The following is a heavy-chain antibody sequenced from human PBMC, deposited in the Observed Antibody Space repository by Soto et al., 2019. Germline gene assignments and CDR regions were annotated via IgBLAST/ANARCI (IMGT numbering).Heavy chain of an antibody. V-gene: IGHV3-33*01. CDR2: IPNDASYK. D-gene: IGHD2-15*01. CDR3: VRDDIGDPNGFDI. Sequence: QVQLVESGGGVVQPGRSLRLSCTPSGFTFSAYGMHWVRQAPGKGLEWVAVIPNDASYKYEADSVKGRFTISRDNSKNTLYLQMDRLRVEDTALYYCVRDDIGDPNGFDIWGQGTMVTVSS. CDR1: GFTFSAYG. J-gene: IGHJ3*02.